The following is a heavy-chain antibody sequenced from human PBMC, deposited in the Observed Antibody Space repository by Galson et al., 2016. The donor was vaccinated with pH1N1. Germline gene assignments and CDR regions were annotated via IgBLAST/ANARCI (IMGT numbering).Heavy chain of an antibody. V-gene: IGHV4-30-4*01. D-gene: IGHD3/OR15-3a*01. Sequence: LSLTCTVSGGSISTGDYYWSWIRQPPGKGLEWIGDIYESGVTHYNSSLKSRITISVDTSKNQFFLKLTSVIAADTAVYYCARERRIRDLDVGNWFDPWGQGTLVTVSS. J-gene: IGHJ5*02. CDR3: ARERRIRDLDVGNWFDP. CDR2: IYESGVT. CDR1: GGSISTGDYY.